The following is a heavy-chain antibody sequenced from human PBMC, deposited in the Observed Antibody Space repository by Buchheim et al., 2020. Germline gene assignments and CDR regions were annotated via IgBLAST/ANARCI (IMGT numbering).Heavy chain of an antibody. CDR1: GGSISSGGYS. V-gene: IGHV4-30-4*07. D-gene: IGHD1-1*01. Sequence: QVQLQESGPGLVKPSQTLSLTCAVSGGSISSGGYSWSWIRQPPGKGLEWIGYIYYSGSTYYNPSLKSRAPISEDTSKNQFSLKLSSVTAADTAVYYCARDRYYDYYYGMDVWGQGTT. J-gene: IGHJ6*02. CDR2: IYYSGST. CDR3: ARDRYYDYYYGMDV.